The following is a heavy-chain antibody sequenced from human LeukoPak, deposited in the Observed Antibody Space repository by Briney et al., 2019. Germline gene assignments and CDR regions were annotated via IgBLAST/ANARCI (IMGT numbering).Heavy chain of an antibody. V-gene: IGHV1-8*03. CDR3: ARLDDSSGYYDY. CDR2: MNPNSGNT. CDR1: GYTFTSYG. D-gene: IGHD3-22*01. Sequence: ASVKVSCKASGYTFTSYGISWVRQAPGQGLEWMGWMNPNSGNTGYAQKFQGRVTITRNTSISTAYMELSSLRSEDTAVYYCARLDDSSGYYDYWGQGTLVTVSS. J-gene: IGHJ4*02.